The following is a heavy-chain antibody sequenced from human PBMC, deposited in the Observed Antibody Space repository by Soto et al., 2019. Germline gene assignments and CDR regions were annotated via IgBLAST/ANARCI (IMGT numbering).Heavy chain of an antibody. CDR2: IIPIFGTA. J-gene: IGHJ4*02. CDR3: ASRTTVTTLWFDY. V-gene: IGHV1-69*01. CDR1: GGPFSSNV. D-gene: IGHD4-17*01. Sequence: QVQLVQSGAEVKKPGSSVKVSCKVFGGPFSSNVISWGRRAPGQGLEWMGGIIPIFGTANYAQKFQGRVTITADESTSTAYMELSSLRSEDTAVYYCASRTTVTTLWFDYWGQGTLVTVSS.